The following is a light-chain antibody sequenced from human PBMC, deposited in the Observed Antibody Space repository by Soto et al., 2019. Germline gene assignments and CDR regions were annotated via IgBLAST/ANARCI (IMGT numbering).Light chain of an antibody. J-gene: IGKJ5*01. Sequence: VMSLHPSTRHVSPRERDRFSCRASQSVSSNLAWYQQKPGQTPWLLVYGGSTRATGIPDWLSGRWSGLQFPLTISRPQSEDFADYYCQQYQIWPLITFGKGTRLEI. CDR2: GGS. V-gene: IGKV3-15*01. CDR3: QQYQIWPLIT. CDR1: QSVSSN.